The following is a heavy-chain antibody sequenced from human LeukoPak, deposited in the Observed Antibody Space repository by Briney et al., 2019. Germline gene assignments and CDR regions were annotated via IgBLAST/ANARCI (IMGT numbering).Heavy chain of an antibody. J-gene: IGHJ4*02. CDR3: ARDRWDVVLIPAAREIAY. Sequence: GGSLRLSCAASGFSFSSYSMNWVRQAPGKWLEWVSSINSSSTYIYYADSVKGRFTISRDNAKNSLYLQMNSLRADDTAVYYCARDRWDVVLIPAAREIAYWGQGTLVTVSS. D-gene: IGHD2-2*01. V-gene: IGHV3-21*01. CDR1: GFSFSSYS. CDR2: INSSSTYI.